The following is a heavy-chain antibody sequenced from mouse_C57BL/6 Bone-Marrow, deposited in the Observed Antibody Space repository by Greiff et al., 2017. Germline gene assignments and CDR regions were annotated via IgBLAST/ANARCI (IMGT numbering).Heavy chain of an antibody. Sequence: EVQLKESGGGLVKPGGSLKLSCAASGFTFSDYGMHWVRQAPEKGLEWVAYISSGSSTIYYADTVKGRFTISRDNAKNTLFLQMTSLRSEDTAMYYCARRTVVGYFDYWGQGTTLTVSS. J-gene: IGHJ2*01. V-gene: IGHV5-17*01. CDR1: GFTFSDYG. CDR3: ARRTVVGYFDY. CDR2: ISSGSSTI. D-gene: IGHD1-1*01.